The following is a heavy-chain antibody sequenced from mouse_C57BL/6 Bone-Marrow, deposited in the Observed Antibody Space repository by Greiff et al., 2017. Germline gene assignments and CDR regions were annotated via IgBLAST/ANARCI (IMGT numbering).Heavy chain of an antibody. J-gene: IGHJ2*01. CDR1: GYTFTSYG. CDR3: ARLELDYDDFDY. Sequence: VQLVESGAELARPGASVKLSCKASGYTFTSYGISWVKQRTGQGLEWIGEIYPRSGNTYYNAKFKGKATLTADKSSSTAYMELRSLTSEDSAVYFCARLELDYDDFDYWGQGTTLTVSS. CDR2: IYPRSGNT. D-gene: IGHD2-4*01. V-gene: IGHV1-81*01.